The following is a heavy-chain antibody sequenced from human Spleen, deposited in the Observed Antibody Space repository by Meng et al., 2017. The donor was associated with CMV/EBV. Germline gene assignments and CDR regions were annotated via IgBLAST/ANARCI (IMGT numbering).Heavy chain of an antibody. D-gene: IGHD6-19*01. CDR1: GFSFSNFA. V-gene: IGHV3-21*01. J-gene: IGHJ4*02. CDR3: VRDDSRVAGDFDY. CDR2: ISSSSSHI. Sequence: GESLKISCAASGFSFSNFAMNWVRQAPGKGLEWVSYISSSSSHIYYADSVKGRSTISRDDAKNSLYLQINSLRAEDTAVYYCVRDDSRVAGDFDYWGQGTLVTVSS.